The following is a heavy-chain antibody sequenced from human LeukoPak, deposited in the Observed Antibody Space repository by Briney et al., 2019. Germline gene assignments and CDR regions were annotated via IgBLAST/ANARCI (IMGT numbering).Heavy chain of an antibody. CDR2: INPNSGGT. CDR1: GYTITGYY. V-gene: IGHV1-2*06. Sequence: ASVKVSCKASGYTITGYYMHWVRQAPGQGLEWMGRINPNSGGTNSAQKFQGRITMTRDTSISTAYMELSSLRSEDTAVYYCARADYDILTGFNWFDPWGQGTLVTVSS. CDR3: ARADYDILTGFNWFDP. D-gene: IGHD3-9*01. J-gene: IGHJ5*02.